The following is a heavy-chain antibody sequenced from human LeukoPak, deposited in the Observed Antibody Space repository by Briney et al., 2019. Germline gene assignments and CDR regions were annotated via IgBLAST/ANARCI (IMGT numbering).Heavy chain of an antibody. D-gene: IGHD5-24*01. CDR2: ISADGGGT. V-gene: IGHV3-23*01. J-gene: IGHJ3*02. CDR3: AKDLTRRWLQLRLRHDAFDI. CDR1: GFTFSSYA. Sequence: SGGSLRLSCVVSGFTFSSYAMSWVRQAPGKGLEWVSGISADGGGTFYADSGKGRFTISRDNSKNTLYLQMNSLRAEDTAVYYCAKDLTRRWLQLRLRHDAFDIWGQGTMVTVSS.